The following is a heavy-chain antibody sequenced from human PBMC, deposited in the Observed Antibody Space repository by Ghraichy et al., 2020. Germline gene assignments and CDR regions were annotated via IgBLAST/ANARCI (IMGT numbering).Heavy chain of an antibody. D-gene: IGHD6-13*01. CDR1: GFTFDNYA. CDR2: ISYDGSDK. J-gene: IGHJ4*02. CDR3: ARDFWSRQLGYYFDY. V-gene: IGHV3-30-3*01. Sequence: GGSLRLSCAASGFTFDNYAIHWVRQAPGKGLEWVAVISYDGSDKYYADSVKGRFTISRDDSKNTLYLQMNSLRAEDTAVYYCARDFWSRQLGYYFDYWGQGTLVTVSS.